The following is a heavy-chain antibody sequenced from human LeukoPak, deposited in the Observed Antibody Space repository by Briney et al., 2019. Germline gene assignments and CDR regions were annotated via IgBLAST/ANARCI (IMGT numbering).Heavy chain of an antibody. J-gene: IGHJ4*02. CDR2: MYYSGST. CDR1: GGSISSSLYS. Sequence: SETLSLTCTVSGGSISSSLYSWGWIRQPPGKGLEWIGTMYYSGSTYYNPSLKSRVTISVDKSKNQVSLKLSSVTAADTAVYYCASEDTGVEYWGQGTLVTVSS. D-gene: IGHD2-8*01. CDR3: ASEDTGVEY. V-gene: IGHV4-39*01.